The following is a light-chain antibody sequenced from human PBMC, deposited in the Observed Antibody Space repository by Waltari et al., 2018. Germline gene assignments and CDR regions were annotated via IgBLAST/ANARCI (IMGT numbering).Light chain of an antibody. CDR1: ALPTQY. Sequence: SYELTQPPSVSVSPGQTARITCSGDALPTQYAYWDKQAPGQAPVQVIYKNTKRASGIPERFSGSGSGTTVTLTISGVQVEDEADYYCQSADRNGTWVFGGGTKLNV. CDR2: KNT. J-gene: IGLJ3*02. CDR3: QSADRNGTWV. V-gene: IGLV3-25*03.